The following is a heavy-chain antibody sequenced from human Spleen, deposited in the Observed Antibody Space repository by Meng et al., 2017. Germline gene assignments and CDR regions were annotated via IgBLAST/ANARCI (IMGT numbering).Heavy chain of an antibody. D-gene: IGHD4-17*01. J-gene: IGHJ3*02. Sequence: GGSLRLSCTASGFTFSDYYMTWIRQAPGNGLEWVSYISSSGNTIYYADSVKGRFTISRDNAKNSLYLQMNILRAEDTAVYYCARADNDYGDWEGDGDTFDIWGQGKRV. CDR1: GFTFSDYY. CDR3: ARADNDYGDWEGDGDTFDI. V-gene: IGHV3-11*04. CDR2: ISSSGNTI.